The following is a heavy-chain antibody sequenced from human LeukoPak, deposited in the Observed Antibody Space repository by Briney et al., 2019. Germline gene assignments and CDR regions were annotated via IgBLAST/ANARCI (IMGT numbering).Heavy chain of an antibody. Sequence: SETLSLTCTASGGSINSYCWSWIRHPPGKGLEWVAFICNSGSTKSSPSLKSRVTISEDLSKNQFSRKLTSVTSAHTAVYYCARILNGYFLDYWGQGTLVTVSS. J-gene: IGHJ4*02. D-gene: IGHD3-9*01. CDR2: ICNSGST. CDR3: ARILNGYFLDY. V-gene: IGHV4-59*12. CDR1: GGSINSYC.